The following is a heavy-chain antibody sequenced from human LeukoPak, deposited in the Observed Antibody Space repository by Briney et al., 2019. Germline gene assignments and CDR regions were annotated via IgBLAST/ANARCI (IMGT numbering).Heavy chain of an antibody. Sequence: ASVKVSCKASGYTFTGYYMYWVRPAPGQGLEWMGWINPNIGGTNYAQKFQGRVTMIRDTSISTAYMEQSRLRSDDTAVYYCARNTGYSSSWYWFDPWGQGTLVTVSS. CDR2: INPNIGGT. J-gene: IGHJ5*02. CDR1: GYTFTGYY. V-gene: IGHV1-2*02. CDR3: ARNTGYSSSWYWFDP. D-gene: IGHD6-13*01.